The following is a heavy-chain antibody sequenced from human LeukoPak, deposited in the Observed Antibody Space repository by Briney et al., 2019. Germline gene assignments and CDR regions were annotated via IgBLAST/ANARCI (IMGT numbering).Heavy chain of an antibody. Sequence: PGGSLRLSCAASGFSFSSYNMNWVRQAPGKGPEWVSSISGNSDSIYYANSVRGRFTISRDNAKNSLFLQTTSLRAEDTAVYYCASLAVGYSSAFFDYWGQGTLVAVSS. CDR2: ISGNSDSI. J-gene: IGHJ4*02. CDR3: ASLAVGYSSAFFDY. V-gene: IGHV3-21*06. CDR1: GFSFSSYN. D-gene: IGHD6-25*01.